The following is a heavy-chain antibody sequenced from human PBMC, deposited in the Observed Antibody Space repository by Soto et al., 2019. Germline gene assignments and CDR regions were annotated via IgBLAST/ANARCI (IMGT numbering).Heavy chain of an antibody. CDR2: ISAYNGNT. D-gene: IGHD5-18*01. V-gene: IGHV1-18*01. Sequence: ASVKVSCKASGYTFTSYGISWVRQAPGQGLEWMGWISAYNGNTNYAQKLQGRVTMTTDTSTSTAYMELRSLRSDDTAVYSCARLLVDTAMVLEYYFDYWGQGTLVTVSS. CDR3: ARLLVDTAMVLEYYFDY. CDR1: GYTFTSYG. J-gene: IGHJ4*02.